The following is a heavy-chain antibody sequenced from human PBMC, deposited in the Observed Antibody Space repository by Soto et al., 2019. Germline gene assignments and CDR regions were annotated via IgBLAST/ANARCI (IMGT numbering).Heavy chain of an antibody. Sequence: QVQLVQSGAEVKKPGSSVKVSCKASGGTFSTYAISWVRQAPGQGLEWMGGIIPIFGTAKYAQKFQGRVTITADESTSTAYMELSSLRSEDTAVYYCAREIFRVIISGGRDAFDILGQGTMVTVSS. J-gene: IGHJ3*02. V-gene: IGHV1-69*01. D-gene: IGHD3-3*01. CDR3: AREIFRVIISGGRDAFDI. CDR2: IIPIFGTA. CDR1: GGTFSTYA.